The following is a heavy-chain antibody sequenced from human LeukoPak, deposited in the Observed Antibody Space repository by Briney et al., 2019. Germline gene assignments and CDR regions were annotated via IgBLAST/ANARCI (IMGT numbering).Heavy chain of an antibody. CDR2: INPNSGGT. V-gene: IGHV1-2*02. D-gene: IGHD2-2*01. CDR1: GYTFTGYY. CDR3: ARVPVGYCSSTSCRDY. J-gene: IGHJ4*02. Sequence: GASVKVSCKASGYTFTGYYMHWVRQAPGQGLEWMGWINPNSGGTNYAQKFQGRVTMTRDTSISTAHMELSRLRSDDTAVYYCARVPVGYCSSTSCRDYWGQGTLVTVSS.